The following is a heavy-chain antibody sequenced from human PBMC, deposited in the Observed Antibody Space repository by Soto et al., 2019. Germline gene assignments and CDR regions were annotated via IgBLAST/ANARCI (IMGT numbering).Heavy chain of an antibody. CDR1: GFTFSSYS. J-gene: IGHJ2*01. D-gene: IGHD4-17*01. V-gene: IGHV3-21*01. CDR3: AIGFYGDYDYWYFDL. CDR2: ISSSSSYI. Sequence: EVQLVESGGGLVKPGGSLRLSCAASGFTFSSYSMNWVRQAPGKGLEWVSSISSSSSYIYYADSVKGRFTISRDNAKNSLYLQMNSLRAEDTAVYYCAIGFYGDYDYWYFDLWGRGTLVTVSS.